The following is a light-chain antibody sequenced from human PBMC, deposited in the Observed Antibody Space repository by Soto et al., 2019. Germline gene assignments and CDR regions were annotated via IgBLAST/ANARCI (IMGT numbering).Light chain of an antibody. V-gene: IGLV1-47*01. CDR1: SSNIGSNY. CDR2: RNN. Sequence: QSVLTQPPSASGTPGQRVTISCSGSSSNIGSNYVYWYQQLPGTAPKLLIYRNNQRPSGVPDRFSGSKSGTSASLAISGLRSEDEADYYCAAWDDSLSGPLFGGGTNLTVL. CDR3: AAWDDSLSGPL. J-gene: IGLJ2*01.